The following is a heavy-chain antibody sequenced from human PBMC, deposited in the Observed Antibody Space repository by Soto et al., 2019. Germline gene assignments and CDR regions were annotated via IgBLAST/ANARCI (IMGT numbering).Heavy chain of an antibody. CDR2: INPSGGST. CDR3: ARDYDILTGYYREWGYFDY. J-gene: IGHJ4*02. CDR1: GYTFTSYY. Sequence: ASVKVSCKASGYTFTSYYMHWVRQAPGQGLGWMGIINPSGGSTSYAQKFQGRVTMNRDTSTSTVYMELSSLRSEDTAVFFCARDYDILTGYYREWGYFDYWGQGTLVTVSS. V-gene: IGHV1-46*01. D-gene: IGHD3-9*01.